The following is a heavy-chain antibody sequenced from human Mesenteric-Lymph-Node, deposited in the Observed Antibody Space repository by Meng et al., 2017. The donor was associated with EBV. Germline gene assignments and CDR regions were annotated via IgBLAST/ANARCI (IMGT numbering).Heavy chain of an antibody. CDR2: ISYDGSNE. CDR3: VKQALVGAFEY. CDR1: GFTFSSDA. V-gene: IGHV3-30-3*02. J-gene: IGHJ4*02. D-gene: IGHD1-26*01. Sequence: HVRVVECGGGVVEPGRSLGLSCAASGFTFSSDAMHWVRQAPGKGLEWVAVISYDGSNEFYADSVKGRFTISRDNSKNSVYLQMNSLRPEDTALYYCVKQALVGAFEYWGQGTLVTVSS.